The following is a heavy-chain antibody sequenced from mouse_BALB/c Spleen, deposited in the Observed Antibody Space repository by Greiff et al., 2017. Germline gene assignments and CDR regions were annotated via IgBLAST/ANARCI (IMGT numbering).Heavy chain of an antibody. CDR2: IYPSDSYT. J-gene: IGHJ3*01. V-gene: IGHV1-69*02. CDR1: GYTFTSYW. Sequence: VQLQQPGAELVRPGASVKLSCKASGYTFTSYWINWVKQRPGQGLEWIGNIYPSDSYTNYNQKFKDKATLTVDKSSSTAYMQLSSPTSEDSAVYYCTRRDGNYWFAYWGQGTLVTVSA. CDR3: TRRDGNYWFAY. D-gene: IGHD2-1*01.